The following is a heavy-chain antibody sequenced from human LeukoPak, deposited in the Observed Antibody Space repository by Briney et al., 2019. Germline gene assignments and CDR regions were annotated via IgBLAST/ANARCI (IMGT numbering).Heavy chain of an antibody. J-gene: IGHJ4*02. D-gene: IGHD5-24*01. V-gene: IGHV4-38-2*02. Sequence: SETLSLTCIVSGYSISSGYYWGWIRQPPGKGLEWIGRIYTSGSTNYNPSLKSRVTISVDTSKNQFSLKLSSVTAADTAVYYCARGLKRDGYNNWGQGTLVTVSS. CDR3: ARGLKRDGYNN. CDR2: IYTSGST. CDR1: GYSISSGYY.